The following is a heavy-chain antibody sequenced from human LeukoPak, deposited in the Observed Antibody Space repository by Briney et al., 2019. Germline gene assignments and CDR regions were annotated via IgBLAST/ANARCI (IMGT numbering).Heavy chain of an antibody. CDR1: GYSFSSYG. Sequence: GASVKVSCKASGYSFSSYGISWVRQAPGQGLEWMGWISAYNGNTIYAQKLQGRVTMTTDTSTSTAYMELRSLRSDDTAVYYCARDGSYDPFDWGDYWGQGTLVTVSS. CDR2: ISAYNGNT. D-gene: IGHD3-9*01. V-gene: IGHV1-18*01. CDR3: ARDGSYDPFDWGDY. J-gene: IGHJ4*02.